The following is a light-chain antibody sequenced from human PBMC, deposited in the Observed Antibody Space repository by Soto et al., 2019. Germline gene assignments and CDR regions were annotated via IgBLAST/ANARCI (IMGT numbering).Light chain of an antibody. CDR2: AAS. V-gene: IGKV1-39*01. Sequence: DIQMTQSSSSLSASVGDRVTITCRASQSISSYLNWYQQKPVKAPNLLIYAASSLQSGVPTRFSGCGSGKDFTITIRTLQPQYLATHDCQQSDSTPITVDQGTRRENK. CDR1: QSISSY. CDR3: QQSDSTPIT. J-gene: IGKJ5*01.